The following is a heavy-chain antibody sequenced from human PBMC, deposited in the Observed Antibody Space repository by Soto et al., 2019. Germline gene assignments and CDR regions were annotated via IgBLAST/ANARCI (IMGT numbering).Heavy chain of an antibody. CDR2: ITRIFGTA. CDR1: GGTFSNNV. V-gene: IGHV1-69*01. CDR3: ASGITVAFDH. J-gene: IGHJ5*02. Sequence: QVQLVQSGAEVKTPGSSVKVTCKASGGTFSNNVISWVRQAPGQGLEWMGGITRIFGTATTNYAQKFQGRITITADESTNTAYMELSSLRSEDTALYYCASGITVAFDHWGQGTLVTASS. D-gene: IGHD6-19*01.